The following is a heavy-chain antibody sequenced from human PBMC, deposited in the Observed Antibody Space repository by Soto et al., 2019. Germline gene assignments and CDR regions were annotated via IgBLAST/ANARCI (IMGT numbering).Heavy chain of an antibody. CDR2: IYYSGST. CDR3: ARDSSYYGSGSQADI. CDR1: GGSISSGGYY. J-gene: IGHJ3*02. V-gene: IGHV4-31*03. Sequence: QVQLQESGPGLVKPSQTLSLTCTVSGGSISSGGYYWSWIRQHPGKGLEWIGYIYYSGSTYYNPSLKSRVTIXADXSXIQFSLKLRSVPAADTAVYYCARDSSYYGSGSQADIWGQGTMVTVSS. D-gene: IGHD3-10*01.